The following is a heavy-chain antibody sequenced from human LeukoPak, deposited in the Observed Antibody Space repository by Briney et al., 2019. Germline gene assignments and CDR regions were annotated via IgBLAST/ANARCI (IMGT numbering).Heavy chain of an antibody. V-gene: IGHV4-30-4*07. Sequence: KPSETLSLTCAVPGGSISSGGYFWSWIRQPPGKGLDWIGYIYYSGSTYYNPSLKSRITISVDTSQNQFSLKLNSVTAADTAVYYCARDGSYYYAFDIWGQGTMVTVSS. D-gene: IGHD3-10*01. CDR3: ARDGSYYYAFDI. CDR2: IYYSGST. CDR1: GGSISSGGYF. J-gene: IGHJ3*02.